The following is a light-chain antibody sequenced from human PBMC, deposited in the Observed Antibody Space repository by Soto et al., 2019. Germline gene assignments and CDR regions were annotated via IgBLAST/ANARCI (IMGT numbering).Light chain of an antibody. V-gene: IGKV1-9*01. CDR1: QGISSY. CDR3: QQLNSYPCT. Sequence: DIQLTQSPSFLSASVGDRVTITCRASQGISSYLAWYQQKPGKAPKLLIYAASTLQSGVPSRFSCSGSGTEFTLTISSLQPEDFATYYCQQLNSYPCTFGQGTKLEIK. CDR2: AAS. J-gene: IGKJ2*02.